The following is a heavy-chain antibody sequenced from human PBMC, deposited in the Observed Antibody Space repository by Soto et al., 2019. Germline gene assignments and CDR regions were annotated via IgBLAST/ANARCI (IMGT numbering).Heavy chain of an antibody. Sequence: SETLSLTCAVYGGSFSGYYWSWIRQPPGKGLEWIGEINHSGSTNYNPSLKSRVTISVDTSKNQFSLKLSSVTAADTAVYYCARVWEPLTGGPWFDPWGQGTLVTVS. CDR2: INHSGST. CDR3: ARVWEPLTGGPWFDP. CDR1: GGSFSGYY. D-gene: IGHD1-26*01. J-gene: IGHJ5*02. V-gene: IGHV4-34*01.